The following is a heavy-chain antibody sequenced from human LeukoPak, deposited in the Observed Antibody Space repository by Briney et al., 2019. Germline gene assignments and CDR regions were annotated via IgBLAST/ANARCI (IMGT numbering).Heavy chain of an antibody. D-gene: IGHD6-13*01. J-gene: IGHJ4*02. V-gene: IGHV3-21*01. CDR1: GFTFRSYA. CDR3: ARGLPYSSSWTCDY. Sequence: PGGSLRLSCAASGFTFRSYAMSWVRQAPGKGLEWVSTIGGSGSSTYYADSVKGRFTISRDNAKNSLYLRMNSLRAEDTAVYYCARGLPYSSSWTCDYWGQGTLVTVSS. CDR2: IGGSGSST.